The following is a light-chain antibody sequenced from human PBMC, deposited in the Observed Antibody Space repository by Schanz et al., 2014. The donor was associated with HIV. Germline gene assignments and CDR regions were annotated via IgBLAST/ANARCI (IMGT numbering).Light chain of an antibody. Sequence: QSVLTQPASVSGSPGQSITISCTGTSSDVGGYDYVSWFQQHPGKAPKLMITGVSNRPSGVSDRFSGSKSGNTASLTISGLQAEDEADYYCSSKTSTSTWVFGGGTKLTVL. J-gene: IGLJ3*02. CDR1: SSDVGGYDY. CDR2: GVS. CDR3: SSKTSTSTWV. V-gene: IGLV2-14*01.